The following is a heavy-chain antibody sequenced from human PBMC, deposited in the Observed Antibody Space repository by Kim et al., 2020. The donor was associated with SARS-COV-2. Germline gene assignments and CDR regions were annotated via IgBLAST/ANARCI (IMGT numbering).Heavy chain of an antibody. V-gene: IGHV1-3*01. J-gene: IGHJ4*02. CDR3: ARGRIAVAVYFDY. D-gene: IGHD6-19*01. Sequence: YSQKIQDRVTITRDTSASTAYMGLSSLRSEDTAVYFCARGRIAVAVYFDYWGQGTLVTGSS.